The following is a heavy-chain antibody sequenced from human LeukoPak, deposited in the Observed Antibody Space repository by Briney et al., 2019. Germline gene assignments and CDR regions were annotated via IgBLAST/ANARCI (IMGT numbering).Heavy chain of an antibody. V-gene: IGHV3-21*01. CDR3: ARDGYFDWLFEFDY. D-gene: IGHD3-9*01. CDR2: ISSSSYI. Sequence: PGGSLRLSCAASGFTFSSYSMNWVRQAPGKGLEWVSSISSSSYIYYADSVKGRFTISRDNAKNSLYLQMNSLRAEDTAVYYCARDGYFDWLFEFDYWGQGTLVTVSS. J-gene: IGHJ4*02. CDR1: GFTFSSYS.